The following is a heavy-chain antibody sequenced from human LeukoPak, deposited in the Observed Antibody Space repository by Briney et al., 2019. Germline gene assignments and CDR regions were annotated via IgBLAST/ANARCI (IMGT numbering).Heavy chain of an antibody. Sequence: PGGSLRLSCGASGFTFSSYTMNWVRQAPGKGPEWVSSITSSSSYIYYADSVKGRFTFSRDNARNSLYLQMNSLRSDDTAVYYCAREVAKTYYYDSSGYRRRYFQHWGQGTLVTVSS. J-gene: IGHJ1*01. D-gene: IGHD3-22*01. CDR2: ITSSSSYI. V-gene: IGHV3-21*04. CDR3: AREVAKTYYYDSSGYRRRYFQH. CDR1: GFTFSSYT.